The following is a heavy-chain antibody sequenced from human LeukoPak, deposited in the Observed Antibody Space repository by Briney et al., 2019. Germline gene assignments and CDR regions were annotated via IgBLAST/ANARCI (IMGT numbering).Heavy chain of an antibody. Sequence: PSETLSLTCAVYGGSFSGYYWSWIRQPPGKGLEWIGRIYTSGSTNYNPSLKSRVTISVDTSKNQFSLKLSSVTAADTAVYYCARRSGGTIDYWGQGTLVTVSS. D-gene: IGHD3-10*01. J-gene: IGHJ4*02. CDR1: GGSFSGYY. CDR2: IYTSGST. V-gene: IGHV4-4*08. CDR3: ARRSGGTIDY.